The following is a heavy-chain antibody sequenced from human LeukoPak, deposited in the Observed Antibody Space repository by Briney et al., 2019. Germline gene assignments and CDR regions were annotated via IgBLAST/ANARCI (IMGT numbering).Heavy chain of an antibody. CDR2: IYHSGST. Sequence: PPGKGLEWIGYIYHSGSTYYNPSLKSRVTISVDRSKNQFSLKLSSVTAADTAVYYCAFFFQAEDGIRDVRSVSAFLLTRSSDL. J-gene: IGHJ2*01. V-gene: IGHV4-30-2*01. CDR3: AFFFQAEDGIRDVRSVSAFLLTRSSDL. D-gene: IGHD3-10*02.